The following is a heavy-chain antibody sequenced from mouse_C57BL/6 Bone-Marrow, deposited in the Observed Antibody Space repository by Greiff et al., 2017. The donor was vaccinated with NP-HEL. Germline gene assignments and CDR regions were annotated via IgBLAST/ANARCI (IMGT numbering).Heavy chain of an antibody. D-gene: IGHD5-5*01. J-gene: IGHJ2*01. CDR2: IDPENGDT. CDR3: TIYLYFDG. Sequence: EVQLQESGAELVRPGASVKLSCTASGFNIKDDYMHWVKQRPGQGLEWIGWIDPENGDTEYASKFQGKATITADTSSNTAYLQLSSLTSEDTAVYYCTIYLYFDGWGQGTTLTVSS. CDR1: GFNIKDDY. V-gene: IGHV14-4*01.